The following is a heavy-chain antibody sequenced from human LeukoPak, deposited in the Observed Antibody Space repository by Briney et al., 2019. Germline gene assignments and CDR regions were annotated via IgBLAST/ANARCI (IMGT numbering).Heavy chain of an antibody. Sequence: GGSLRLSCAASGFTFNSYWMHWVRQAPGKGLVWVSRIKSDGSTRYADSAKGRFTISRDSAKNTVSLQMTSLRAEDTGVYYCARAPSEIGGYYPEYFRHWGQGTLVIVSS. D-gene: IGHD3-22*01. CDR3: ARAPSEIGGYYPEYFRH. CDR2: IKSDGST. J-gene: IGHJ1*01. CDR1: GFTFNSYW. V-gene: IGHV3-74*01.